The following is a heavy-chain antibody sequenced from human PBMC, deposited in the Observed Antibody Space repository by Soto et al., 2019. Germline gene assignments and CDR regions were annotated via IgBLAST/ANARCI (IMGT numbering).Heavy chain of an antibody. CDR1: GGTFISFINYP. V-gene: IGHV1-69*06. D-gene: IGHD3-3*01. CDR3: ARRDTSGFLRYFDN. CDR2: IVPNVGTQ. J-gene: IGHJ4*02. Sequence: SVKVSCKSSGGTFISFINYPFNSLPHAHGQGLDWMGRIVPNVGTQNYTHKFRGKVTIPAHKSKGTAYMELSRLRSDDTALYYCARRDTSGFLRYFDNWGQGTQVTVSS.